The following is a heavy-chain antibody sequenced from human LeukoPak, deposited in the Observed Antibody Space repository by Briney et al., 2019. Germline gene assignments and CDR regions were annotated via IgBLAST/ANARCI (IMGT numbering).Heavy chain of an antibody. CDR3: ARAVDTAMVADY. D-gene: IGHD5-18*01. V-gene: IGHV1-18*01. J-gene: IGHJ4*02. Sequence: ASVKVSCKASSYTFTNYAFTWVRQAPGQGLEWMGWISAYNGNTNYAQTLQGRVTMTTDTSTSTAYMELKSLRSDDTAVYYCARAVDTAMVADYWGQGTLVTVSS. CDR2: ISAYNGNT. CDR1: SYTFTNYA.